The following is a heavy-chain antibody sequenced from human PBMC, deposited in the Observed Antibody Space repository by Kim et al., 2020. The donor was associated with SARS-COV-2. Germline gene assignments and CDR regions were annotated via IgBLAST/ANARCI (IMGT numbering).Heavy chain of an antibody. CDR3: AKRFDIVVVPTGPAAFDY. CDR2: INPSGRNT. J-gene: IGHJ4*02. V-gene: IGHV3-23*01. Sequence: GGSLRLSCAASGFTFSSHAMSWVRQAPGKGLEWVSTINPSGRNTYYADSVKGRFTISRDNSKNTLYLQMNSLRAEDTALYYCAKRFDIVVVPTGPAAFDYWGQGTLVTVSS. D-gene: IGHD2-15*01. CDR1: GFTFSSHA.